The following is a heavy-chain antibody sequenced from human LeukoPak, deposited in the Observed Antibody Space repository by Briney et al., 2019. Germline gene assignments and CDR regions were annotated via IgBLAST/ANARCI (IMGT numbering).Heavy chain of an antibody. CDR2: ISYDGSNK. V-gene: IGHV3-30-3*01. Sequence: GGSLRLSCAASGFTFSSYAMHWVRQAPGKGLEWVAVISYDGSNKYYADSVKGRFTISRDNSKNTPYLQMNSLRAEDTAVYYCASLYSGSYFAIVTGFDYWGQGTLVTVSS. CDR3: ASLYSGSYFAIVTGFDY. CDR1: GFTFSSYA. J-gene: IGHJ4*02. D-gene: IGHD1-26*01.